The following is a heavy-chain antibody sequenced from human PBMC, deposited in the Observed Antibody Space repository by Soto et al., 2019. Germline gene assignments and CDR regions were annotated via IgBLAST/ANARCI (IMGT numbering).Heavy chain of an antibody. CDR1: GGTFSSYT. CDR2: IIPRFGTR. CDR3: ARGRGMYNSVRSELDQ. Sequence: QVQLVQSGAEVKTPGSSVRVSCKASGGTFSSYTFNWVRQAPGQGLEWMAGIIPRFGTRNYAPTLQGRVTIIADESTSTAYMELSSLISEDTAVYYCARGRGMYNSVRSELDQWGQGTLVTVSS. V-gene: IGHV1-69*01. D-gene: IGHD2-8*01. J-gene: IGHJ4*02.